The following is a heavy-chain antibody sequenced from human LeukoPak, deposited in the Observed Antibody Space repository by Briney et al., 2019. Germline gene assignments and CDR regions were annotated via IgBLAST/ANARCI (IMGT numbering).Heavy chain of an antibody. Sequence: GGALRLSCAASGFTFSDYYMSWIRPAPGKGVGWGSYISSSGSTIYYADSVKGRFTISRDNAKNSLYLQMNSLRAEDTAVYYCARDVGATYYYYMDVWGKGTTVTVSS. V-gene: IGHV3-11*01. CDR2: ISSSGSTI. D-gene: IGHD1-26*01. CDR3: ARDVGATYYYYMDV. J-gene: IGHJ6*03. CDR1: GFTFSDYY.